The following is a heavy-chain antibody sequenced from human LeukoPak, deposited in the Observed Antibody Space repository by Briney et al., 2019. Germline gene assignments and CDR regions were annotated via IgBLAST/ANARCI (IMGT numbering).Heavy chain of an antibody. D-gene: IGHD6-19*01. J-gene: IGHJ4*02. CDR3: AGNSGWYPYSFDQ. CDR2: IYYSGST. Sequence: SETLSLTCTVSGGSISSYYWNWIRQPPGNGLEWIGYIYYSGSTNYNPSLKSRVTISVDTSKNQFSLKLSSVTAADTPVYYCAGNSGWYPYSFDQWGQGTLVTVSS. V-gene: IGHV4-59*01. CDR1: GGSISSYY.